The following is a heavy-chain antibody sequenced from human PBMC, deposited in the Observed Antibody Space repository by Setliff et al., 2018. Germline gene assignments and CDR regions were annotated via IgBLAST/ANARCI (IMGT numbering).Heavy chain of an antibody. V-gene: IGHV1-3*01. J-gene: IGHJ4*02. Sequence: ASVKVSCKASGDTSTTYAIHWVRQAPGQGLEWMGWIDAGNGNIRYSQNFQGRVTITRDTSASTAYMELSSLTSEDTAIYYCARGDVYSGSYYHFDYWGQGTLVTVSS. CDR1: GDTSTTYA. D-gene: IGHD1-26*01. CDR2: IDAGNGNI. CDR3: ARGDVYSGSYYHFDY.